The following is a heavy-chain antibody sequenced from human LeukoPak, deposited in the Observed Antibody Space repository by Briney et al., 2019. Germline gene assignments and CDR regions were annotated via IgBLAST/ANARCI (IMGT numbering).Heavy chain of an antibody. CDR3: ARGLRGGDYGYYYYGMDV. CDR2: IIPILGIA. V-gene: IGHV1-69*04. D-gene: IGHD4-17*01. Sequence: GASVKVSCKASGGTFSSYAISWVRQAPGQGLEWMGRIIPILGIANYAQKFQGRVTITADKSTNTAYMELSSLRSEDTAVYYCARGLRGGDYGYYYYGMDVWGQGTTVTVSS. J-gene: IGHJ6*02. CDR1: GGTFSSYA.